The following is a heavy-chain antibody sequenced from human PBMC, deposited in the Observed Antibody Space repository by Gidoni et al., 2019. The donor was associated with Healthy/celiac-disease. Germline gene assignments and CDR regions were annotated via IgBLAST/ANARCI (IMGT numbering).Heavy chain of an antibody. D-gene: IGHD6-13*01. Sequence: QVQLVQSGSELKKPGASVKVSYKASGYTFTSYAMNWVRQAPGQGLEWMGWINNNTGYPTYAEGCTGRFVFSLDTSVSTAYLQISSLKAEDTAVYYCARRRGPGIAAAGDYWGQGTLVTVSS. V-gene: IGHV7-4-1*02. J-gene: IGHJ4*02. CDR1: GYTFTSYA. CDR2: INNNTGYP. CDR3: ARRRGPGIAAAGDY.